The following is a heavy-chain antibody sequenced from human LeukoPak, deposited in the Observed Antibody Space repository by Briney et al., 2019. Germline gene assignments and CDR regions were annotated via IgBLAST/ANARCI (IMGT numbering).Heavy chain of an antibody. CDR3: ARHGIAERPEEFDY. CDR2: IHYSGST. CDR1: GVSISRYY. D-gene: IGHD6-6*01. J-gene: IGHJ4*02. V-gene: IGHV4-59*08. Sequence: PSETLSLTCTVSGVSISRYYWSWIRQSPGKGLEWIGYIHYSGSTNYNPSLKSRVTISVDRSKNELSLKLSSATAADTAVYYCARHGIAERPEEFDYWGQGTLVTVSS.